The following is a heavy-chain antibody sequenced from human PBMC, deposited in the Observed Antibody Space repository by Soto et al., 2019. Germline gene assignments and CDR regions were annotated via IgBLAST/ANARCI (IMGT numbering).Heavy chain of an antibody. CDR3: ARVASFYGSGSQKTPYYGMDV. J-gene: IGHJ6*02. CDR2: INHRGST. CDR1: GESISGYY. V-gene: IGHV4-34*01. Sequence: PLETLSVTCGVCGESISGYYWSWISQKPGKGLKWIREINHRGSTNHNPSHKSRVTISVDTSKNQFSLKLCSVTAADTAVYYCARVASFYGSGSQKTPYYGMDVWGQGNTVTVSS. D-gene: IGHD3-10*01.